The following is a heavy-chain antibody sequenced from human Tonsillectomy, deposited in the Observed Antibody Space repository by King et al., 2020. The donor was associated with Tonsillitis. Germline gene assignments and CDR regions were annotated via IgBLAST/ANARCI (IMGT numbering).Heavy chain of an antibody. V-gene: IGHV2-5*02. CDR2: IYWDDDK. J-gene: IGHJ3*02. Sequence: TLKESGLTLVKPTETVTLTCTFSGFSLSTSGMSVGWIRQPPGKALEWLALIYWDDDKRYSPSLKSRLSITKDTSKNQVVLTMTNMDPVDTPTYHCVYREVERGAFDIWGQGKMVTVSS. D-gene: IGHD2-2*01. CDR1: GFSLSTSGMS. CDR3: VYREVERGAFDI.